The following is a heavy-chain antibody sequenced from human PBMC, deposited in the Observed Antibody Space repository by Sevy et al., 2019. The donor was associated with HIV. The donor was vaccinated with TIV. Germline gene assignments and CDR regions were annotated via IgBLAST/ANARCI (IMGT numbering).Heavy chain of an antibody. CDR1: GFTFDDYA. Sequence: GGSLRLSCAASGFTFDDYAMHWVRQAPGKGLEWLSGISWNSGSIGYADSVKGRFTISRDNAKNSLYLQMNSLRAEDTALYYCAKGTLFYYGAFDIWGQGTMVTVSS. V-gene: IGHV3-9*01. J-gene: IGHJ3*02. CDR3: AKGTLFYYGAFDI. D-gene: IGHD3-22*01. CDR2: ISWNSGSI.